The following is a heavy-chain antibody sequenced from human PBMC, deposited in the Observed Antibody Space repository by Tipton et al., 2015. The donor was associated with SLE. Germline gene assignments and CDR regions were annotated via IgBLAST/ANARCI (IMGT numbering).Heavy chain of an antibody. V-gene: IGHV3-30*04. CDR2: ISYDGSNK. CDR1: GFTFSSYA. CDR3: AGGLRWFGELWY. Sequence: SLRLSCAASGFTFSSYAMHWVRQAPGKGLEWVAVISYDGSNKYYADSVKGRFTISRDNSKNTLYLQMNSLRAEDTAVYYCAGGLRWFGELWYWGQGTLVTVSS. D-gene: IGHD3-10*01. J-gene: IGHJ4*02.